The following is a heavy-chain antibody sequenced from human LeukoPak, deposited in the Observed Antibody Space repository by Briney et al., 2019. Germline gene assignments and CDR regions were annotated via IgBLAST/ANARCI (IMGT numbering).Heavy chain of an antibody. V-gene: IGHV3-20*04. D-gene: IGHD2-15*01. CDR1: GFTFDDYG. CDR2: ITWNGGST. CDR3: AKNGDRGAYCSGGSCYPYYYYNMDV. J-gene: IGHJ6*03. Sequence: PGGSLRLSCAASGFTFDDYGMSWVRQAPGKGLEWVSGITWNGGSTGYVDSVKGRFTISRDNAKNSLYLQMNSLRAEDTAIYYCAKNGDRGAYCSGGSCYPYYYYNMDVWGKGTTVTISS.